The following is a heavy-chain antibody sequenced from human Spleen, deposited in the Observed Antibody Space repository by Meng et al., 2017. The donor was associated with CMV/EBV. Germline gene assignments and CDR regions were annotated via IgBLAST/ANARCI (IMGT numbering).Heavy chain of an antibody. Sequence: GGSLRLSCAASGFTFSNYAMHWVRQAPGKGLEWVAAISYDGSNKYYADSVRGRFTISRDYSKNTLYLQMNGLRAEDTAVYYCARDPTYYYDSSSYWSFDHWGQGILVTVSS. CDR3: ARDPTYYYDSSSYWSFDH. CDR2: ISYDGSNK. D-gene: IGHD3-22*01. CDR1: GFTFSNYA. V-gene: IGHV3-30-3*01. J-gene: IGHJ4*02.